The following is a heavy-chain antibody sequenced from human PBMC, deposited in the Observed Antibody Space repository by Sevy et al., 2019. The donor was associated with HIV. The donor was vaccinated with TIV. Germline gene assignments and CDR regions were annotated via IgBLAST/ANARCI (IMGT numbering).Heavy chain of an antibody. CDR1: GFTFSDYG. V-gene: IGHV3-21*01. CDR3: ARDRLNFYDTSGYYYAEYFHH. J-gene: IGHJ1*01. CDR2: ISSSSSYL. Sequence: GGSLRLSCAASGFTFSDYGMNWVRQAPGKGLEWVSSISSSSSYLYYADSVKGRFTISRENDKNSLSLQMNSLRAEDTAVYYSARDRLNFYDTSGYYYAEYFHHWGQGTLVTVSS. D-gene: IGHD3-22*01.